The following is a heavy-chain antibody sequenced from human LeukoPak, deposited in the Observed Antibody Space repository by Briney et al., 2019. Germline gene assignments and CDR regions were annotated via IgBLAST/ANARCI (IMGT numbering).Heavy chain of an antibody. CDR2: IYYSGST. CDR1: GGSISSSSYY. D-gene: IGHD6-13*01. Sequence: SETLSLTCTVSGGSISSSSYYWGWIRQPPGKGLEWIGSIYYSGSTYYNPSLKSRVTISVDTSKNQFSLKLSSVTAADTAVYYCARHVCGGVSSSWYVSKYNWFDPWGQGTLVTVSS. J-gene: IGHJ5*02. V-gene: IGHV4-39*01. CDR3: ARHVCGGVSSSWYVSKYNWFDP.